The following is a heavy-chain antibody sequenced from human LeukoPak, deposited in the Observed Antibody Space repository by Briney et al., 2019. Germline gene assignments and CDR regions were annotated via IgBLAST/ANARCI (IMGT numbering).Heavy chain of an antibody. J-gene: IGHJ5*02. D-gene: IGHD6-13*01. V-gene: IGHV1-8*01. Sequence: ASVKVSCKASGYTFTSYDINWVRQATGQGLKWMGWMNPNSGNTGYAQKFQGRVTMTRNTSISTAYMELSSLRSEDTAVYYCVRGEAAAGSFLRCFDPWGQGTVDTVSS. CDR3: VRGEAAAGSFLRCFDP. CDR1: GYTFTSYD. CDR2: MNPNSGNT.